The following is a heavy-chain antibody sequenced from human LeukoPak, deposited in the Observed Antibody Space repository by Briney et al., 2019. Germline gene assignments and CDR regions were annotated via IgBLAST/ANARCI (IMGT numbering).Heavy chain of an antibody. CDR1: GYTFTGYY. CDR2: IHPNSGGT. J-gene: IGHJ4*02. D-gene: IGHD6-13*01. V-gene: IGHV1-2*02. Sequence: ASVKVSCKASGYTFTGYYMHWVRQAPGQGLEWMGWIHPNSGGTKYAQRFQGRVTVTRDTSISTVYMELSRLRSDDTAVYYCARVEQQQFNYWGQGTLVTVSS. CDR3: ARVEQQQFNY.